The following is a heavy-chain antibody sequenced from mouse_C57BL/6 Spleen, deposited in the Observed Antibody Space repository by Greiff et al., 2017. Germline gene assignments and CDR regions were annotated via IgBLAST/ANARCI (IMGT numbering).Heavy chain of an antibody. D-gene: IGHD1-1*01. CDR1: GYTFTDYY. CDR3: ARWELLRYPYAMDY. J-gene: IGHJ4*01. Sequence: VQLQQSGPVLVKPGASVKMSCKASGYTFTDYYMNWVKQSHGKSLEWIGVINPYNGGTSYNQKFKGKATLTVDKSSSTAYMELNSLTSEDSAVYYCARWELLRYPYAMDYWGQGTSVTVSS. CDR2: INPYNGGT. V-gene: IGHV1-19*01.